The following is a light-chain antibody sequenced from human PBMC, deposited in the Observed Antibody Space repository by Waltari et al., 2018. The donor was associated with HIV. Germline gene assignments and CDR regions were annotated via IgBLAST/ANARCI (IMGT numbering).Light chain of an antibody. CDR2: DSN. Sequence: QPVVTQEPSLTVSPGETVILTCASSTGFVTLGHCPYWFQVRPGHAPKTLIFDSNNRYSWTPARFAGSFVGGKAALTLTGAQPEDEANYYCLLTYGEDVVFGGGTKLTVL. V-gene: IGLV7-46*01. CDR3: LLTYGEDVV. CDR1: TGFVTLGHC. J-gene: IGLJ2*01.